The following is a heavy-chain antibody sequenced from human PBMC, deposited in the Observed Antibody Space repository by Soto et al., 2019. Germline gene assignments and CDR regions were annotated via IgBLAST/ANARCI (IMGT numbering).Heavy chain of an antibody. V-gene: IGHV2-5*02. J-gene: IGHJ5*02. D-gene: IGHD3-10*01. CDR2: IYRDDDK. CDR1: GFSLSSSGVG. Sequence: QITLKELGPTLVKPTQTLTLTCTFSGFSLSSSGVGVGWIRQPPGKALEWLALIYRDDDKRYSPSLKSRLTITKDTSKNQVVVTMTNMDPVDTATYYCAHRTGGSFDPWGQGTLVSVSS. CDR3: AHRTGGSFDP.